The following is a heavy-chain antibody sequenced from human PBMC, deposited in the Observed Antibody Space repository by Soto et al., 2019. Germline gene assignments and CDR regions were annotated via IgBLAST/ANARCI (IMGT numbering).Heavy chain of an antibody. Sequence: LRLSCAASAFTFDSFVNYAMNWVRQTPGKGLEWVSGISGGGISTYYTDSVKGRFTISRDNSKNTLYLQMNNLRAEDTAIYYCAKAIVVSGHSYYYYDMDVWGQGTTVTISS. CDR3: AKAIVVSGHSYYYYDMDV. CDR1: AFTFDSFVNYA. V-gene: IGHV3-23*01. D-gene: IGHD3-22*01. J-gene: IGHJ6*02. CDR2: ISGGGIST.